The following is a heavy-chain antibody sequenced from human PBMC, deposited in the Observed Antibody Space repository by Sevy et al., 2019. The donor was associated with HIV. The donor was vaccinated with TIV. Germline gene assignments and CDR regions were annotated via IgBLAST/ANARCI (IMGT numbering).Heavy chain of an antibody. Sequence: GGSLRLSCAASGFTFSSYWMSWVRQAPGKGLEWVANIKQDGSEKYYVDSVKGRFTISRDNSKNTLFLKMNSLRAEDTAVYYCAKGETSNKMIVVVIAFDYWGQGTLVTVSS. V-gene: IGHV3-7*03. CDR2: IKQDGSEK. D-gene: IGHD3-22*01. J-gene: IGHJ4*02. CDR1: GFTFSSYW. CDR3: AKGETSNKMIVVVIAFDY.